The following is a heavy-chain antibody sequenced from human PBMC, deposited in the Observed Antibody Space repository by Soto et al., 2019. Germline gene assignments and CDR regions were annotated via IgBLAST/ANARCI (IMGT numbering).Heavy chain of an antibody. Sequence: QLQLQESGPGLVKPSETLSLTCTVSGGSISSSSYYWGWIRQPPGKGLEWIGSIYYSGSTYYNPSLKSRVTISVDTSKNQFSQKLSSVTAADTAVYYCARLQWELPYYFDYWGQGSLVTVSS. J-gene: IGHJ4*02. CDR2: IYYSGST. CDR3: ARLQWELPYYFDY. V-gene: IGHV4-39*01. CDR1: GGSISSSSYY. D-gene: IGHD1-26*01.